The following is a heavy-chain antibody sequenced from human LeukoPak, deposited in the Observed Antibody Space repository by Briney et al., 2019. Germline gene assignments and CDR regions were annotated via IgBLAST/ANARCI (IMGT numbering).Heavy chain of an antibody. CDR2: ISSNGGTT. CDR3: ARHEYSSSWEVSLYYYYYMDV. J-gene: IGHJ6*03. Sequence: PGGSLRLSCAASGFTFSSYAMHWVRQAPGKGLEYVSAISSNGGTTYYANSVKGRFTISRDNSKNTLYLQMGSLRAEDTAVYYCARHEYSSSWEVSLYYYYYMDVWGKGTTVTVSS. V-gene: IGHV3-64*01. D-gene: IGHD6-13*01. CDR1: GFTFSSYA.